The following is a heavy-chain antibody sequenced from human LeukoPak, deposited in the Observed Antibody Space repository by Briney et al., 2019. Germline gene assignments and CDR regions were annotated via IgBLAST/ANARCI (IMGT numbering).Heavy chain of an antibody. CDR1: GDSVSSDSAA. Sequence: SQTLSLTCAISGDSVSSDSAAWNWLRQSPSRGLEWLGRTFYRSKWYNDYAVSVKSRISINPDTSKNHFSLQLNSVSPEDTAVYYCARDPTRGIAGTGTSKPLYYFDYWGQGALVTVSS. CDR3: ARDPTRGIAGTGTSKPLYYFDY. J-gene: IGHJ4*02. V-gene: IGHV6-1*01. D-gene: IGHD6-13*01. CDR2: TFYRSKWYN.